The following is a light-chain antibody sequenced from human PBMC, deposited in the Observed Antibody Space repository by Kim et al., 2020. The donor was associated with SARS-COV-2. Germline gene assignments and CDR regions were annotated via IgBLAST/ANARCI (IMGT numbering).Light chain of an antibody. Sequence: AIHLTQSPSSLSASVGDRVTITCRASQGISTALAWYQQRPGKPPRLLIYDASTLDSGVPSRFSGSGSGTLFTLTISSLQPEDFATYYCQQFASYPLTFGPGTKVDIK. CDR1: QGISTA. CDR3: QQFASYPLT. V-gene: IGKV1-13*02. J-gene: IGKJ3*01. CDR2: DAS.